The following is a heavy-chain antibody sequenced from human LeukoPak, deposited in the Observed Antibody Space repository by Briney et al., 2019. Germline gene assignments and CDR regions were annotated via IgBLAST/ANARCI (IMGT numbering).Heavy chain of an antibody. CDR2: INHSGST. CDR1: GGSLSGYY. J-gene: IGHJ4*02. CDR3: ARNGYSYGYPIDY. D-gene: IGHD5-18*01. Sequence: SETLSLTCAVYGGSLSGYYWSWIRQPPGKGLEWIGEINHSGSTNYNPSLKSRVTISVDTSKNQFSLKLSSVTAADTAVYYCARNGYSYGYPIDYWGQGTLVTVSS. V-gene: IGHV4-34*01.